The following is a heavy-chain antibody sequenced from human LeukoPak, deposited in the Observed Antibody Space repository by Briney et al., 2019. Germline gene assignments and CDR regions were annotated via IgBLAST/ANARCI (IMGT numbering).Heavy chain of an antibody. CDR2: IYYSGST. Sequence: PSETLSLTCTVSGGSISSYYWSWIRQPPGKGLEWSGYIYYSGSTNYNPSLKSRVTISVDTSKNQFSLKLSSVTAADTAVYYCARGDCSGGSCYYFDYWGQGTLVTVSS. V-gene: IGHV4-59*01. J-gene: IGHJ4*02. CDR3: ARGDCSGGSCYYFDY. D-gene: IGHD2-15*01. CDR1: GGSISSYY.